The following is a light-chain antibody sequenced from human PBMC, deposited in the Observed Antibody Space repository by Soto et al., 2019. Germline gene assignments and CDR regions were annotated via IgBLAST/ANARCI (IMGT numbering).Light chain of an antibody. V-gene: IGKV3-11*01. CDR3: QQRISWPRLS. CDR1: QSVSSF. Sequence: EIVLTQSPAILSLSPGGRATLSCRASQSVSSFLAWYQQTPGLPPRLLIYSASNRAIGVPARFSGSGSGTDFTLTISSLEPEDFAVYYCQQRISWPRLSFGGGTSVDFK. CDR2: SAS. J-gene: IGKJ4*01.